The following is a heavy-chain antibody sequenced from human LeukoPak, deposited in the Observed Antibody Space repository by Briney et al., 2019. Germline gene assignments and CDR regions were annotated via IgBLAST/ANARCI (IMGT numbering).Heavy chain of an antibody. D-gene: IGHD3-10*01. CDR3: ATPHYYGSRSGNYYFDY. Sequence: KRGESLEISCKGSGYSFTSYWIGWVRQMPGKGLEWMGIIYPGDSDTRYSPSFQGQVTISADKSISTAYLQWSSLKASDTAMYYCATPHYYGSRSGNYYFDYWGQGTLVTVSS. J-gene: IGHJ4*02. CDR1: GYSFTSYW. V-gene: IGHV5-51*01. CDR2: IYPGDSDT.